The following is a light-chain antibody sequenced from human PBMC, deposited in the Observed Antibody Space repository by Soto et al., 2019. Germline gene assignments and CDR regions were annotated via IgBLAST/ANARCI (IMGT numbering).Light chain of an antibody. J-gene: IGLJ3*02. Sequence: QPVLTQSPSASASLGASVKLTCTLSSGHSSYAIAWHQQQPEKGPRYLMKLNSDGSHSKGDGIPDRFSGSSSGAVRYLTISSLQSEDEADYYCQTWGTAIHVFGGGTQLTVL. CDR3: QTWGTAIHV. CDR1: SGHSSYA. CDR2: LNSDGSH. V-gene: IGLV4-69*01.